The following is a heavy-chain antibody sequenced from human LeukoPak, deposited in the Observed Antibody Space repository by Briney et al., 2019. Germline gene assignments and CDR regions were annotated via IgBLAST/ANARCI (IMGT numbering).Heavy chain of an antibody. CDR1: GGSISSYY. V-gene: IGHV4-4*07. CDR3: ARARRDSSAYYYYYYMDV. Sequence: SETLSLTCTVSGGSISSYYWSWIRQPAGKGLEWIGRIYTSGSTNYNPSLKSRVTISVDTSKNQFSLKLSSVTAADTAVYYCARARRDSSAYYYYYYMDVWGKGTTVTISS. J-gene: IGHJ6*03. CDR2: IYTSGST. D-gene: IGHD6-25*01.